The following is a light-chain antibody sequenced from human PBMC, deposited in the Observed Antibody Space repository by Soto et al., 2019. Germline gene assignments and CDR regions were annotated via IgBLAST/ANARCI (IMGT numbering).Light chain of an antibody. V-gene: IGKV3-20*01. Sequence: EIVLTQSPGTLSLSPGERATLSCRSSQSVSSNYLAWYRQRPGQAPRLLIYGASSRATGIPDRFSGSGSGADFTLTISRLETEDFAVYYCHQYGSSPLTFGGGTKVEIK. CDR3: HQYGSSPLT. J-gene: IGKJ4*01. CDR1: QSVSSNY. CDR2: GAS.